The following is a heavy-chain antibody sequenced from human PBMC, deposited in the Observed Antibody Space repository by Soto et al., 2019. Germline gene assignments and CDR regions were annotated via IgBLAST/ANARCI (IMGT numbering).Heavy chain of an antibody. D-gene: IGHD4-17*01. CDR1: GGSFSGYY. J-gene: IGHJ4*02. Sequence: SETLSLTCAVYGGSFSGYYWSWIRQPPGKGLEWIGYIYHSGSTYYNPSLKSRVTISVDRSKNQLSLKLSTVTAADTAVYYCARGRRTTVTIDYWGQGTLVTVSS. CDR2: IYHSGST. V-gene: IGHV4-34*01. CDR3: ARGRRTTVTIDY.